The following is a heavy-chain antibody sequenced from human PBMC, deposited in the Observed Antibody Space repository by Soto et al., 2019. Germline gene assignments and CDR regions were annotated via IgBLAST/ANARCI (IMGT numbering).Heavy chain of an antibody. V-gene: IGHV4-39*01. D-gene: IGHD6-13*01. CDR2: IYYSGST. J-gene: IGHJ6*02. CDR1: GGSISSSSYY. CDR3: ARHIPAAGIYYYYYGMDV. Sequence: SETLSLTCTVSGGSISSSSYYWGWIRQPPGKGLEWIGSIYYSGSTYYNPSLKSRVTISVDTSKNQFSLKLSSVTATDTAVYYCARHIPAAGIYYYYYGMDVWGQGTTVTVSS.